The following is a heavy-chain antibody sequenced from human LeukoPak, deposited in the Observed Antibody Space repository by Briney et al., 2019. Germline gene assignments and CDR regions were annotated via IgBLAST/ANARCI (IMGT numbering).Heavy chain of an antibody. Sequence: SGTLSLTCAVSGGSISSSNWWSWVRQPPGKGLEWIGEINHGGSTNYNPSLKSRVTISVDTSKNQFSLKLSSVTAADTAVYYCARGGMNYDFWSGYRGAYYFDYWGQGTLVTVSS. CDR2: INHGGST. CDR3: ARGGMNYDFWSGYRGAYYFDY. V-gene: IGHV4-4*02. J-gene: IGHJ4*02. CDR1: GGSISSSNW. D-gene: IGHD3-3*01.